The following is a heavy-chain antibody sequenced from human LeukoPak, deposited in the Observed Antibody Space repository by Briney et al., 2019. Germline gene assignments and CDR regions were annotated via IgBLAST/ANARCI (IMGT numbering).Heavy chain of an antibody. D-gene: IGHD5-24*01. Sequence: GGSLRLSCAASGFTFSSYAMHWVRQAPGKGLEWVAVISYDGSNKYYADSVKGRFTISRDNSKNTLYLQMNSLRAEDTAVYYCARGRRDGYNPRGYGMDVWGQGTTVTVSS. J-gene: IGHJ6*02. V-gene: IGHV3-30-3*01. CDR2: ISYDGSNK. CDR1: GFTFSSYA. CDR3: ARGRRDGYNPRGYGMDV.